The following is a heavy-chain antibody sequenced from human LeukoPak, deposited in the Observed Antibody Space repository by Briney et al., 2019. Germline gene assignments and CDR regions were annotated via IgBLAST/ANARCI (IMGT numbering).Heavy chain of an antibody. CDR3: ARGGAGSGWYYFDY. J-gene: IGHJ4*02. Sequence: GRSLRLSCAASGFTFSSYAMHWVRQAPGKGLEWVVVISYDGSNKYYADSVKGRFTISRDNSKNTLYLQMNSLRAEDTAVYYCARGGAGSGWYYFDYWGQGTLVTVSS. D-gene: IGHD6-19*01. CDR1: GFTFSSYA. V-gene: IGHV3-30-3*01. CDR2: ISYDGSNK.